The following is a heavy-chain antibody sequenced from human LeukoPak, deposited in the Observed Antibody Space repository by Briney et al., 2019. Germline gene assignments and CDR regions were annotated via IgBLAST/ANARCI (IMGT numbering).Heavy chain of an antibody. J-gene: IGHJ6*03. CDR1: GFTVSSNY. V-gene: IGHV3-23*01. Sequence: GGSLRLSCAASGFTVSSNYMSWIRQAPGKGLEWVALISRSGGTTYYADSVKGRFTISRDNSKNTLYLQMNSLRAEDTAEYYCAKRGGTESFYYYYYMDVWGKGTTVTASS. D-gene: IGHD2-15*01. CDR3: AKRGGTESFYYYYYMDV. CDR2: ISRSGGTT.